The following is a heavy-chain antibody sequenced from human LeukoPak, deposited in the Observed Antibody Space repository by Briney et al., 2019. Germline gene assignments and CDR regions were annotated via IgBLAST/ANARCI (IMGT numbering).Heavy chain of an antibody. Sequence: ASVKVSCKASGGTFSSYAISWVRQAPGQGLEWMGWISAYNGNTNYAQKLQGRVTMTTDTSTSTAYMELRSLRSDDTAVYYCAREGSGSYLAYYYYMDVWGQGTMVTVSS. CDR1: GGTFSSYA. CDR2: ISAYNGNT. D-gene: IGHD3-10*01. V-gene: IGHV1-18*01. J-gene: IGHJ6*03. CDR3: AREGSGSYLAYYYYMDV.